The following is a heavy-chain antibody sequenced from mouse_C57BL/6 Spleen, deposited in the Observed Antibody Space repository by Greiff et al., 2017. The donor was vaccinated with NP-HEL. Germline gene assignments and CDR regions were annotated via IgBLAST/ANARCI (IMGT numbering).Heavy chain of an antibody. CDR2: IYPGSGST. CDR1: GYTFTSYW. D-gene: IGHD2-4*01. Sequence: QVQLQQPGAELVKPGASVKMSCKASGYTFTSYWITWVKQRPGQGLEWIGDIYPGSGSTNYNEKFKSKATLTVDTSSSTAYMQLSSLTSEDSAVYYCARGRLRRSAMDYWGQGTSVTVSS. J-gene: IGHJ4*01. CDR3: ARGRLRRSAMDY. V-gene: IGHV1-55*01.